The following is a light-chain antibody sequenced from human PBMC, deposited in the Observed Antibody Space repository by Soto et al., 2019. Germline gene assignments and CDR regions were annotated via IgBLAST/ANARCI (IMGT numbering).Light chain of an antibody. J-gene: IGLJ3*02. CDR2: EVN. V-gene: IGLV2-8*01. CDR1: SRDVGAYNY. CDR3: SAFAATNTFEVL. Sequence: HSALTQPPSVSGSPGQSVTISCTGTSRDVGAYNYVSWYQKYPGKAPKLMIHEVNQRPSGVPARFSGSKSGNTASLTVYGLQTEDEADYYCSAFAATNTFEVLFGGGTKLTVL.